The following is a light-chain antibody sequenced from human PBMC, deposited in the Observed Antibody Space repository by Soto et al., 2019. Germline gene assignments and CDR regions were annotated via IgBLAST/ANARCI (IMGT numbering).Light chain of an antibody. CDR1: QSVSSSY. J-gene: IGKJ1*01. CDR2: GVS. Sequence: EIVLTQSPGTLSLSPGERATLSCRASQSVSSSYFAWYQQKPGQAPKFLIYGVSSRATGIPDRFSGSGSGTDFTLTISRLEPDDFAVYYCQQYDSSQWTFGQGTKVEIK. CDR3: QQYDSSQWT. V-gene: IGKV3-20*01.